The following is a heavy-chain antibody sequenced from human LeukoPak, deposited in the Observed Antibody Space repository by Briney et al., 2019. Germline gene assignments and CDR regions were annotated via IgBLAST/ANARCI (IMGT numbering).Heavy chain of an antibody. D-gene: IGHD5-12*01. CDR2: ISWNSGSI. Sequence: GGSLRLSCAASGFTFDDYAMHWVRQAPGKGLEWVSGISWNSGSIGYADSVKGRFTISRDNAKNSLYLQMYSLRAEDTALYYCAKVADGGYDYWGQGTLVTVSS. CDR1: GFTFDDYA. CDR3: AKVADGGYDY. J-gene: IGHJ4*02. V-gene: IGHV3-9*01.